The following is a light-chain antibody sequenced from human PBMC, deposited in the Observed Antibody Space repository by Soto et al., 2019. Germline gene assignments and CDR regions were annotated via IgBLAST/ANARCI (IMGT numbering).Light chain of an antibody. V-gene: IGKV3-11*01. Sequence: EIVLTQSPATLSLSPGERATLSCRASQSVSSYLAWYQQKPGQAPRLLIYDASNRATGIPARFSGSGSGTDFTLNISSREAEDFSVYYCQQRSNWSGGTFGQGAKVEIK. CDR3: QQRSNWSGGT. CDR2: DAS. CDR1: QSVSSY. J-gene: IGKJ1*01.